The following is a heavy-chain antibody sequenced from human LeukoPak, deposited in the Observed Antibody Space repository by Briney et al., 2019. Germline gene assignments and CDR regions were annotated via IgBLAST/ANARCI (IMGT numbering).Heavy chain of an antibody. CDR2: IKPNSGGT. V-gene: IGHV1-2*02. CDR1: GYIFTGYY. CDR3: ARGSIVGATFDYFDY. D-gene: IGHD1-26*01. J-gene: IGHJ4*02. Sequence: ASVKVSCKASGYIFTGYYIHWVRQAPGQGLEWMGWIKPNSGGTNYAQKFQGRVTMTRDTSISTAYMELSRLRSDDTAVYYCARGSIVGATFDYFDYWGQGTLVTVSS.